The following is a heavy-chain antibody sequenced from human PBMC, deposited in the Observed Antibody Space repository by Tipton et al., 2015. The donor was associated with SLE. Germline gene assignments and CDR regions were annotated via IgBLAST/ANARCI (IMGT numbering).Heavy chain of an antibody. CDR1: GGSFSGYY. J-gene: IGHJ3*02. CDR2: INHSGST. V-gene: IGHV4-34*01. CDR3: ARGLVDPYAFDI. D-gene: IGHD2-8*02. Sequence: GLVKPSETLSLTCAVYGGSFSGYYWSWIRQPPGKGLEWIGEINHSGSTNYNPSLKSRVTISVDTSKNQFSLKLSSVTAADTAVYYCARGLVDPYAFDIWGQGTMVTGSS.